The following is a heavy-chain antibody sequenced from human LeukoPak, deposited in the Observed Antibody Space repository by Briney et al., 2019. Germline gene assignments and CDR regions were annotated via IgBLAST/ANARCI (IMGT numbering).Heavy chain of an antibody. CDR3: ARDNSGWGGYFDY. Sequence: TPSETLSLTCTVSGAAISSSSYYRGWIRQPPGKGREWLGSIYSSGITYYNPSLKSRVTISVDTSKNQFSLKLSSVTAADTAVYYCARDNSGWGGYFDYWGQGTLVTVSS. J-gene: IGHJ4*02. CDR2: IYSSGIT. V-gene: IGHV4-39*07. CDR1: GAAISSSSYY. D-gene: IGHD6-19*01.